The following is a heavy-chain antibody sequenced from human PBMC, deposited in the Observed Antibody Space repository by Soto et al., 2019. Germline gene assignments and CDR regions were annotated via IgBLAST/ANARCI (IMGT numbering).Heavy chain of an antibody. CDR3: ARGANYYYYGKDV. Sequence: SETLSLTCTVSGGSISSGDYYWSWIRQPPGKGLEWIGYIYYSGSTYYNPSLKSRVTISVDTSKNQFSLKLSSVTAADTAVYYCARGANYYYYGKDVWGQGTTVTVSS. V-gene: IGHV4-30-4*01. CDR2: IYYSGST. J-gene: IGHJ6*02. CDR1: GGSISSGDYY.